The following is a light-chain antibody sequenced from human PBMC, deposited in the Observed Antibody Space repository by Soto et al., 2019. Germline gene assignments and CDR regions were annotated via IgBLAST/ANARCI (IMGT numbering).Light chain of an antibody. CDR3: VSFGGRTTLF. Sequence: QSALTQPASVSGSPGQSITISCTGTSSDVGSYNLVSWYQQHPGKAPKLMFYEVSKRPSGVSSRFSGSKSGNTASLTISGRQAEDGVYYYSVSFGGRTTLFLGGGTK. V-gene: IGLV2-23*02. CDR1: SSDVGSYNL. J-gene: IGLJ2*01. CDR2: EVS.